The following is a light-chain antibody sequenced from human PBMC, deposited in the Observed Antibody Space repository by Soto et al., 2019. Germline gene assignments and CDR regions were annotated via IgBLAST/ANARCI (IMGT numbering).Light chain of an antibody. J-gene: IGKJ3*01. CDR1: QTVSNRY. Sequence: EIVLTQSPGTLSLSPGERATLSCRASQTVSNRYLAWYQQKPGQAPMLLIYGASSRAIGVPHRFSGGGSETDCSLTIIRLEPEDFAVYYCQQYGSPPRVTFGPGTKVDIK. CDR3: QQYGSPPRVT. CDR2: GAS. V-gene: IGKV3-20*01.